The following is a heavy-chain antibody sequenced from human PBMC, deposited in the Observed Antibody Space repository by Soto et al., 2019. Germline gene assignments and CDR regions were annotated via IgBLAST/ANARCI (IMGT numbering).Heavy chain of an antibody. Sequence: QVQLVESGGGVVQPGRSLRLSCAASGFTFSTYGIHWVRQAPGKGLEWVAFISKDGSEKHYADSVKGRFTISRDNSKNTVWLEMNSLRTEDTAVFYCSGSGDAYNLWGQGTLVIVSS. CDR2: ISKDGSEK. CDR3: SGSGDAYNL. J-gene: IGHJ4*02. V-gene: IGHV3-30*03. D-gene: IGHD1-1*01. CDR1: GFTFSTYG.